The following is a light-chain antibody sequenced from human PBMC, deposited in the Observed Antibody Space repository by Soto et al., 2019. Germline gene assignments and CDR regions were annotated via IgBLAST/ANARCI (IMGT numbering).Light chain of an antibody. CDR1: QSVSSY. J-gene: IGKJ1*01. Sequence: EIVLTQSPATLSLSPGERATLSCRASQSVSSYLAWYQQKPGQAPRLLIYDASNRATGIPARSSGSGSGTDFTLTISSLEPEDFAVYYCQQRDIWPWTFGQGTKV. CDR2: DAS. CDR3: QQRDIWPWT. V-gene: IGKV3-11*01.